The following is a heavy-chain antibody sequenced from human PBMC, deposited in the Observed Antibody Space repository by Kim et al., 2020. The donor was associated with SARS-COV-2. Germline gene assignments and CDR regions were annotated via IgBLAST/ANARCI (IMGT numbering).Heavy chain of an antibody. D-gene: IGHD3-3*01. V-gene: IGHV1-46*01. CDR1: GYTFTSYY. J-gene: IGHJ5*02. Sequence: ASVKVSCKASGYTFTSYYMHWVRQAPGQGLEWMGIINPSGGSTSYAQKFQGRVTMTRDTSTSTVYMELSSLRSEDTAVYYCARVGALARIYDLDPGWFDPWGQGTLVTVSS. CDR3: ARVGALARIYDLDPGWFDP. CDR2: INPSGGST.